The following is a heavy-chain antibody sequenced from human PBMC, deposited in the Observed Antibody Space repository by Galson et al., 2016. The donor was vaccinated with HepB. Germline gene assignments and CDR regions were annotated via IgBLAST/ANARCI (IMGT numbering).Heavy chain of an antibody. CDR2: IYHTGST. Sequence: ETLSLTCAVSGDSINNNHWWNWVRQFPGKGLEWIGEIYHTGSTTYNPSLQSRVAMSLDKSKNEFSLSLKSVTAADTATYYCARGTGDYFWYFDLWGRGRLVVVSS. V-gene: IGHV4-4*02. CDR3: ARGTGDYFWYFDL. CDR1: GDSINNNHW. D-gene: IGHD3/OR15-3a*01. J-gene: IGHJ2*01.